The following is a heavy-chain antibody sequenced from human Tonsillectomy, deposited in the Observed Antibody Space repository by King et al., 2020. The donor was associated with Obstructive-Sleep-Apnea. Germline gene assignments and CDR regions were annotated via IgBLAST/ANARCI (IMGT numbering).Heavy chain of an antibody. CDR3: ARGVPGVAAAGRFDY. CDR1: GGSIRSDNYY. CDR2: ISRSGTT. D-gene: IGHD6-13*01. V-gene: IGHV4-31*03. J-gene: IGHJ4*02. Sequence: QLQESGPGLVKPSQTLSLSCTVSGGSIRSDNYYWPWIRRHPGAGLEWIGYISRSGTTYYNPSLKSRLTISLDTSKDQFSLNLTSVTAADTAIYHCARGVPGVAAAGRFDYWGQGTLVAVSS.